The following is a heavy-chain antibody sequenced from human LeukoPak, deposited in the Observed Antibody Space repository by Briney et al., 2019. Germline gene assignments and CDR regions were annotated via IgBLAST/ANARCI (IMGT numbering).Heavy chain of an antibody. Sequence: PGGSLRLSCAASGFTFSRYGMHWVRQAPGKGLEWVAVISYDGTNKYYADSVKGRFTISRDNSKNTLYLQMNSLRTDDTAVYYCAKFWTGVAATPAYWGQGNLVTVSS. D-gene: IGHD2-15*01. CDR2: ISYDGTNK. J-gene: IGHJ4*02. V-gene: IGHV3-30*18. CDR1: GFTFSRYG. CDR3: AKFWTGVAATPAY.